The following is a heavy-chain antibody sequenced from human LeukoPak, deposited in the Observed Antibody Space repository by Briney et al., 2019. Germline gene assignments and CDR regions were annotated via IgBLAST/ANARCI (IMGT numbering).Heavy chain of an antibody. CDR3: ARGTAASHYYYYYYMDV. CDR1: GGSISSYY. V-gene: IGHV4-59*12. CDR2: IYYSGST. Sequence: SETLSLTCTVSGGSISSYYWSWIRQPPGKGLEWIGYIYYSGSTNYNPSLKSRVTISVDTSKNQFSLKLSSVTAADTAAYYCARGTAASHYYYYYYMDVWGKVTTVTVSS. D-gene: IGHD6-13*01. J-gene: IGHJ6*03.